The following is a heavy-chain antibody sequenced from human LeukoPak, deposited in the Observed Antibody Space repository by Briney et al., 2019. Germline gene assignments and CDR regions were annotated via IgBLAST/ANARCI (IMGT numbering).Heavy chain of an antibody. D-gene: IGHD6-13*01. CDR3: AKGGGSSWLFDY. V-gene: IGHV3-30*02. CDR2: IRYDGSNK. Sequence: PGGSLRLSCAASGFTFSSYGMHWVRRAPGKGLEWVAFIRYDGSNKYYADSVKGRFTISRDNSKNTLYLQMNSLRAEDTAVYYCAKGGGSSWLFDYWGQGTLVTVSS. J-gene: IGHJ4*02. CDR1: GFTFSSYG.